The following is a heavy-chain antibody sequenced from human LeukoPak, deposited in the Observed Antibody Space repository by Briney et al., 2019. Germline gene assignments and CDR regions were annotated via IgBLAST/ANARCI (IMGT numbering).Heavy chain of an antibody. V-gene: IGHV3-49*02. CDR3: SRAVAHLDY. CDR2: IRSKSYGGTT. D-gene: IGHD4-23*01. Sequence: GGSLRLSCVASGFTFSNYPMSWVRQAPGKGLEWVGFIRSKSYGGTTEYAASVKGRFTISRDDSKSIAYLQMNSLKTEDTAVYYCSRAVAHLDYWGQGTLVTVSS. J-gene: IGHJ4*02. CDR1: GFTFSNYP.